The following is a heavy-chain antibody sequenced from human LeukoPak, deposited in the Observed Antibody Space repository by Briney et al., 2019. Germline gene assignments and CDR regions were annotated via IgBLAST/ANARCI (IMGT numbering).Heavy chain of an antibody. CDR1: EFTFNSYS. D-gene: IGHD3-22*01. Sequence: RGSLRLSCAASEFTFNSYSFNWIRQPPGEGLEWVSSISSGSTYIYYSDSVKGRFTVSRDNAKNSLYLQMNNLRAEDTAVYYCARDPFYYDAAGSDDYWGQGILVTVSS. CDR3: ARDPFYYDAAGSDDY. CDR2: ISSGSTYI. J-gene: IGHJ4*02. V-gene: IGHV3-21*01.